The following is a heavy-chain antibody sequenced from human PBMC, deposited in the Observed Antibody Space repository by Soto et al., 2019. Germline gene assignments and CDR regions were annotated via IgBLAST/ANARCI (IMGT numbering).Heavy chain of an antibody. CDR2: INAGNGNT. CDR1: GYTFTSYA. CDR3: ARAIVDTAMVTGLLYHYYYYGMDV. V-gene: IGHV1-3*01. D-gene: IGHD5-18*01. Sequence: GASVRVSCKASGYTFTSYAMHWVRQAPGQRLEWMGWINAGNGNTKYSQKFQGRVTITRDTSASTAYMELSSLRSEDTAVYYCARAIVDTAMVTGLLYHYYYYGMDVSGQGTTVTVSS. J-gene: IGHJ6*02.